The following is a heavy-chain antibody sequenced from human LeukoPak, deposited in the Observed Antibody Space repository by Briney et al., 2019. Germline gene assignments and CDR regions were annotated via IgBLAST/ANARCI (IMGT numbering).Heavy chain of an antibody. CDR2: ISSSGGTI. D-gene: IGHD3-22*01. CDR1: GFTFSDYY. V-gene: IGHV3-11*04. Sequence: GGSLRLSCAASGFTFSDYYMSWIRQAPGKGLEWVSYISSSGGTIYYADSVKGRFTISRDTSKNTLYLQVDSLTAADTAVYYCAREGESSGFAGAFDTWGQGTMVTVSS. CDR3: AREGESSGFAGAFDT. J-gene: IGHJ3*02.